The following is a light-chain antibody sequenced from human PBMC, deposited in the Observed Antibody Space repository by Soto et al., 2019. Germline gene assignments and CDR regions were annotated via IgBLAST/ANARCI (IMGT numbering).Light chain of an antibody. CDR1: SSDVGGYNY. Sequence: QSVLTQPASVSGSPGQSITLSCTGTSSDVGGYNYVSWYQQHPGKAPKLMIYEVSNRPSGVSNRLSGSKSGNTASLTISGLQAEDEADYYCSSYTSSSTNYVFGTGTKLTVL. V-gene: IGLV2-14*01. CDR3: SSYTSSSTNYV. J-gene: IGLJ1*01. CDR2: EVS.